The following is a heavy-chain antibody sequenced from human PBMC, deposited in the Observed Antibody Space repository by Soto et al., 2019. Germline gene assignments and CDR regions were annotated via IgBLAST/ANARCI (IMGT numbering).Heavy chain of an antibody. Sequence: VQLQGSGPGLLKPSQTLSLTCTVSGASVNTGDYYWSYIRQPHGKGMEWLGYLFYCGDTYYKPSLQSRATISLNTSRNQFSLTLTAVTDADTALYYCVGTGTTDDFWGQGTLVTVSS. CDR1: GASVNTGDYY. J-gene: IGHJ1*01. V-gene: IGHV4-30-4*01. CDR2: LFYCGDT. D-gene: IGHD1-7*01. CDR3: VGTGTTDDF.